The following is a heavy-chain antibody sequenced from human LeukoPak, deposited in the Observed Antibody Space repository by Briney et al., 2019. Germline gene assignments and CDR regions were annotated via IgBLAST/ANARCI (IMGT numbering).Heavy chain of an antibody. CDR3: ARATEEGATLEYFQH. V-gene: IGHV1-69*01. D-gene: IGHD5-12*01. CDR2: IIPIFGTA. Sequence: VKVSCXXXGGTXSSYAXSWVRQAPGQGLEWMGGIIPIFGTANYAQKFQGRVTITADESTSTAYMELSSLRSEDTGVYYCARATEEGATLEYFQHWGQGTLVTVSS. J-gene: IGHJ1*01. CDR1: GGTXSSYA.